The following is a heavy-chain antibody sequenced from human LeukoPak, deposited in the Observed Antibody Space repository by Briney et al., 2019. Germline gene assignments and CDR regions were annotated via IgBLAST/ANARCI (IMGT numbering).Heavy chain of an antibody. Sequence: SETLSLTCTVSGVSIYSSTYYWAWIRQPPGEGLEFIGSIYYNENTYHNPSLKSRLTISVDTSTNHFSLRLTSVTAADTAIYYCARQLAAGNDAFDIWGQGTVVTVSS. CDR2: IYYNENT. CDR3: ARQLAAGNDAFDI. J-gene: IGHJ3*02. CDR1: GVSIYSSTYY. V-gene: IGHV4-39*01. D-gene: IGHD2-15*01.